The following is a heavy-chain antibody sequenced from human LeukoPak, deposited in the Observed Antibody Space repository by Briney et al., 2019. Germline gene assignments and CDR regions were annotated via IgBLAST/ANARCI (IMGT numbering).Heavy chain of an antibody. CDR1: GYTFTSYD. CDR2: MNPNSGNT. Sequence: ASVKVSCKASGYTFTSYDINWVRQATGQGLAWMGWMNPNSGNTGYAQKFQGRVTMTRNTSIGTAYMELSSLRSEDTAVYYCARDSSSSYYYGMDVWGQGTTVTVSS. D-gene: IGHD6-13*01. CDR3: ARDSSSSYYYGMDV. V-gene: IGHV1-8*01. J-gene: IGHJ6*02.